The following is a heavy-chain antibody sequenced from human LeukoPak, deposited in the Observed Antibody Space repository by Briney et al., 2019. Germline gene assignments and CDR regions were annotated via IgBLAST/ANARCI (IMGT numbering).Heavy chain of an antibody. D-gene: IGHD3-22*01. Sequence: GGSLRLSCAASGFTFSSYSMNWVRQAPGKGLEWVSSISSSSSYVYYADSVKGRFTISRDNAKNSLYLQMNSLRAEDTAVYYCARFLDYYYDAFDIWGQGTMVTVSS. CDR1: GFTFSSYS. V-gene: IGHV3-21*01. CDR2: ISSSSSYV. J-gene: IGHJ3*02. CDR3: ARFLDYYYDAFDI.